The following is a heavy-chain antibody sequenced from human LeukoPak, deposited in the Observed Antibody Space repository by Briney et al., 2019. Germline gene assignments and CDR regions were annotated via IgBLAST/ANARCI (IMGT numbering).Heavy chain of an antibody. D-gene: IGHD3-22*01. J-gene: IGHJ4*02. CDR2: ISSSGSTI. V-gene: IGHV3-48*03. Sequence: PGGSPRHSCAASGFTFSSYEMNWVRQAPGKGLEWVSYISSSGSTIYYADSVKGRSTISRDNAKNSLYLQMNSLRAEDTAVYYCARPYYYDSSGSPMRYWGQGTLVTVSS. CDR1: GFTFSSYE. CDR3: ARPYYYDSSGSPMRY.